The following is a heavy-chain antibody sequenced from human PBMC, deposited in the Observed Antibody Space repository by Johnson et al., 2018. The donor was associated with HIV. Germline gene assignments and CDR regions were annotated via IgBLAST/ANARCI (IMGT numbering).Heavy chain of an antibody. CDR2: ISSSGSTI. CDR1: GFIFSDYY. CDR3: AKHWGWTIWVPDGFDI. D-gene: IGHD3-16*01. Sequence: QVQLVESGGGLVKPGGSQRLSCAASGFIFSDYYMTWIRQAPGKGLEWVSYISSSGSTIYYANSVKGRFTISRDNAKNSLYLQINSLRDEDTAVYYCAKHWGWTIWVPDGFDIWGQGTMLTVSS. V-gene: IGHV3-11*04. J-gene: IGHJ3*02.